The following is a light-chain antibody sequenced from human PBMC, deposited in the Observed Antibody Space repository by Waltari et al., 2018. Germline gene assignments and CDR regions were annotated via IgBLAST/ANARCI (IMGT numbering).Light chain of an antibody. CDR2: DVS. Sequence: QSALTQPASVSGSPGQSITISCIGTSSDVGGYNYVSWYQQHPAKAPKVMIYDVSNRPSGVSTRFSGSKSGNTASLTISGLQAEDEADYYCSSYTSGNTVIFGGGTKLTVL. J-gene: IGLJ2*01. CDR3: SSYTSGNTVI. CDR1: SSDVGGYNY. V-gene: IGLV2-14*03.